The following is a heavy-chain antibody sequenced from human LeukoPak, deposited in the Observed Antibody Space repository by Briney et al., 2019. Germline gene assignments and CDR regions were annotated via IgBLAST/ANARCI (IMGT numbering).Heavy chain of an antibody. CDR2: IIPILGIA. V-gene: IGHV1-69*04. J-gene: IGHJ4*02. D-gene: IGHD3-22*01. CDR3: ARDGRGYYYDSSGYYRLDY. Sequence: GSSVKVSCKASGGTFSSCAISWVRQAPGQGLEWMGRIIPILGIANYAQKFQGRVTITADKSTSTAYMELSSLRSEDTAVYYCARDGRGYYYDSSGYYRLDYWGQGTLVTVSS. CDR1: GGTFSSCA.